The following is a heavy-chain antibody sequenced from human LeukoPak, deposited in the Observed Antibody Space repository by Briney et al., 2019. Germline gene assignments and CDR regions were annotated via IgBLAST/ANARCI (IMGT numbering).Heavy chain of an antibody. Sequence: PGGSLRLSCAASGFTVTNNYMNWVRQAPGKGLEWVSFIYSDGSTFYPDSVKGRFTISRHNSKNIVYLQMNSLRTEDTAVYYCAKDLTNGWGTFDYWGQGTLVTVSS. D-gene: IGHD3-16*01. CDR1: GFTVTNNY. CDR3: AKDLTNGWGTFDY. CDR2: IYSDGST. V-gene: IGHV3-53*04. J-gene: IGHJ4*02.